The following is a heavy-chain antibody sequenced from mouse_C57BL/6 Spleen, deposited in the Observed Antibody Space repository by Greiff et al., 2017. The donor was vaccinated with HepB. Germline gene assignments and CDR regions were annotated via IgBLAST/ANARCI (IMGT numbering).Heavy chain of an antibody. CDR1: GYTFSDYG. CDR2: ISSGSSTT. D-gene: IGHD2-1*01. CDR3: AREDYGNYGYFDY. V-gene: IGHV5-17*01. Sequence: EVQLVESGGGLVKPGGSLKLSCAASGYTFSDYGMHWVRQGPEKGLEWVAYISSGSSTTYYADTFKGRFTIARDNAKNTLCLQMTSLRSEDTAMYYCAREDYGNYGYFDYWGQGTTLTVSS. J-gene: IGHJ2*01.